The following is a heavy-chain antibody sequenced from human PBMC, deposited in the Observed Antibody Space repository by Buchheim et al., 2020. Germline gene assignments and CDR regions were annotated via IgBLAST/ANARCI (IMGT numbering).Heavy chain of an antibody. D-gene: IGHD3-3*01. J-gene: IGHJ5*02. CDR2: IRSKANSSAT. CDR1: GFTFTGSA. Sequence: EVQLVESGGGVVQPGGSLKLSCAASGFTFTGSAMHWVRQASGKGLEWVGRIRSKANSSATAYAASVKGRFTISRDDSKTTSYLQMNSLKNEDTAVYYCTRRYYGGESWGQGTL. CDR3: TRRYYGGES. V-gene: IGHV3-73*02.